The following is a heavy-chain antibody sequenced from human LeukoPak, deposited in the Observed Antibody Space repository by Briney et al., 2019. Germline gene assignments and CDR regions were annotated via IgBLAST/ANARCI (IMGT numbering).Heavy chain of an antibody. CDR2: INPNSGGT. V-gene: IGHV1-2*02. CDR3: ARASNYDFWRSGYYMDV. J-gene: IGHJ6*03. CDR1: GYTFTGYY. D-gene: IGHD3-3*01. Sequence: ASVKVSCKASGYTFTGYYMHWVRQAPGQGLEWMGWINPNSGGTNYAQKFQGRVTMTRDTSISTAYMELSRLRSDDPAVYSCARASNYDFWRSGYYMDVWDKGTTVTFSS.